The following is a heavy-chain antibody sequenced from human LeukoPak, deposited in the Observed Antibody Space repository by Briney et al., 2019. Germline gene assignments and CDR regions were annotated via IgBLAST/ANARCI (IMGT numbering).Heavy chain of an antibody. J-gene: IGHJ4*02. V-gene: IGHV1-2*02. CDR2: INPNSDGT. D-gene: IGHD4-23*01. CDR3: ARVGVATTAVIPDYFDH. Sequence: ASVKVSCKASGYTFIDYYMHWVRQAPGQGLEWMGWINPNSDGTNYAQKFQGRVTMTRDTSITTAYMELSRLRSDDTAVYYCARVGVATTAVIPDYFDHWGQGTLVTVSS. CDR1: GYTFIDYY.